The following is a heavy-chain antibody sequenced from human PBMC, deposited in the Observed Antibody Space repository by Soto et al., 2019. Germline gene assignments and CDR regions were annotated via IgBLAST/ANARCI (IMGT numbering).Heavy chain of an antibody. D-gene: IGHD2-2*01. V-gene: IGHV3-33*01. CDR3: ARGRGIVVVPADLDAFDI. Sequence: QVQLVESGGGVVQPGRSLRLSCAASGFTFSSYGMHWVRQAPGKGLEWVAVIWYDGSNKYYADSVKGRFTISRDNSKNTLYLQMNSLRAEDTAVYYRARGRGIVVVPADLDAFDIWGQGTMVTVSS. J-gene: IGHJ3*02. CDR2: IWYDGSNK. CDR1: GFTFSSYG.